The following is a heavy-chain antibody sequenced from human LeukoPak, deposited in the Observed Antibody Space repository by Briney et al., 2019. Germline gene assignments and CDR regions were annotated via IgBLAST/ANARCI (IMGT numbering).Heavy chain of an antibody. V-gene: IGHV3-74*01. CDR3: ARDPPYDFWSGYYDSFDY. J-gene: IGHJ4*02. CDR1: GFTFSSYW. CDR2: INSDGSST. D-gene: IGHD3-3*01. Sequence: PGGSLRLSCAASGFTFSSYWMHGVRQAPGKGLVWVSRINSDGSSTSYADSVKGRFTISRDNAKNTLYLQMNSLRAEDTAVYYCARDPPYDFWSGYYDSFDYWGQGTLVTVSS.